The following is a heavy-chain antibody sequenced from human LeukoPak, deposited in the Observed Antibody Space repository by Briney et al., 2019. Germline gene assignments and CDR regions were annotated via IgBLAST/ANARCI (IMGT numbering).Heavy chain of an antibody. CDR1: GFTFNTCA. CDR3: AKEGQWLTRPLDY. CDR2: ISSGGGST. D-gene: IGHD6-19*01. V-gene: IGHV3-23*01. J-gene: IGHJ4*02. Sequence: PGGSLRLSCAASGFTFNTCAMTWVRQAPGKGLEWVSAISSGGGSTYYAESVKGRFTISRDNSKNTLYLQMNSLRAEDTAVYYCAKEGQWLTRPLDYWGQGTLVTVSS.